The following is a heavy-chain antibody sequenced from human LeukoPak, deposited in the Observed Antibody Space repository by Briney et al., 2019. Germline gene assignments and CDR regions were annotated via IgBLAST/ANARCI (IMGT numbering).Heavy chain of an antibody. V-gene: IGHV3-33*01. CDR2: MWVWNDGSNE. Sequence: GRSLRLSCTASGFTFSNYGMHWVRQAPGKGLEWVAVMWVWNDGSNEYYADSVKGRFTIARDNSKNTLYLQMVSLRAEDTADYYCARNLSPLDDANYVMDVWGQGTTVTVSS. J-gene: IGHJ6*02. CDR3: ARNLSPLDDANYVMDV. D-gene: IGHD4/OR15-4a*01. CDR1: GFTFSNYG.